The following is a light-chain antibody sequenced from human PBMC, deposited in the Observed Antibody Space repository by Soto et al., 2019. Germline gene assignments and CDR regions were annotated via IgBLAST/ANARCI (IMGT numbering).Light chain of an antibody. J-gene: IGKJ5*01. CDR2: GAS. CDR3: QQYDTWPSIT. CDR1: QSVSSSY. V-gene: IGKV3-20*01. Sequence: EIVLTESPGTLSLSPGEIATLSCRASQSVSSSYLAWYQQKPGQAPRLLIYGASTRATGIPARFSGSGSGTEFTLTISSLQPEDFAVYHCQQYDTWPSITFGQVTRLEI.